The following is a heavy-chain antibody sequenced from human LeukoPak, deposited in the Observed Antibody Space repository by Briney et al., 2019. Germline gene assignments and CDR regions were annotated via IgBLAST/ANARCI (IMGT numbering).Heavy chain of an antibody. CDR3: ARDHDFWSGLIDY. Sequence: SETLSLTCTVSDGSISSNNYYWGWIRQPPGKGLEWIGSRFYSGSTYYNPSLKSRVTVSVDTSKNQFSLQLNSVTPEDTAVYYCARDHDFWSGLIDYWGQGTLVTVSS. CDR2: RFYSGST. J-gene: IGHJ4*02. D-gene: IGHD3-3*01. CDR1: DGSISSNNYY. V-gene: IGHV4-39*02.